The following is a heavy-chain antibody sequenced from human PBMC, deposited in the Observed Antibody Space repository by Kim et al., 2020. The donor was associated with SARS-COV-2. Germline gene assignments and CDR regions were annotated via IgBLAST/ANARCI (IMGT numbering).Heavy chain of an antibody. J-gene: IGHJ6*01. Sequence: ASVKVSCKASGYIFTSYGISWVRQAPGQGLEWMGWINTYSGHTKYAQKLQDRVTMTADTTSRSTAYMVVRSLRSDDTAVYFWASETTPINLHYYQGMDVW. CDR2: INTYSGHT. D-gene: IGHD1-1*01. V-gene: IGHV1-18*01. CDR1: GYIFTSYG. CDR3: ASETTPINLHYYQGMDV.